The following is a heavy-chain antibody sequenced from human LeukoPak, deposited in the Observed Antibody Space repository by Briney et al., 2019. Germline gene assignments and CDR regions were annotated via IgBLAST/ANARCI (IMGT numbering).Heavy chain of an antibody. Sequence: GGSLRLSCAASGFTFDDYAMHWVRQTPGKGLEWVSGISWNSGSIGSADSMKGRFTISRDNAKNSLYLQMNSLRSEDTALYYCAKDRALRGRGLYYFDYWGQGTLVTVSS. CDR3: AKDRALRGRGLYYFDY. D-gene: IGHD3-10*01. CDR2: ISWNSGSI. J-gene: IGHJ4*02. CDR1: GFTFDDYA. V-gene: IGHV3-9*01.